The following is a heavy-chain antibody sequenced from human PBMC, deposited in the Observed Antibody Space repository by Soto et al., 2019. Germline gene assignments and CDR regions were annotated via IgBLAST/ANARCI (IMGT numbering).Heavy chain of an antibody. CDR1: GFTVSYNN. J-gene: IGHJ4*02. CDR3: AGAPNPYYFAY. CDR2: IYSGGTT. V-gene: IGHV3-66*01. Sequence: GGSLRLSCAVSGFTVSYNNMNWVRQAPGKGLEWVSIIYSGGTTYYADSVKGRFSISRDNSKNTLYLQMNSLRVEDTAVYYCAGAPNPYYFAYWGQGTLVTVSS.